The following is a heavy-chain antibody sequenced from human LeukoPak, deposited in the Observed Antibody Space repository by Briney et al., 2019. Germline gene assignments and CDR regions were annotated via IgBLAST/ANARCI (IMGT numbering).Heavy chain of an antibody. CDR3: TTFYSRLTDY. D-gene: IGHD2/OR15-2a*01. J-gene: IGHJ4*02. CDR2: INQDGSEK. Sequence: PGGSLRLSCAASGFNSNSYWISWVRQAPGKGLEWLANINQDGSEKYYVDSVKGRFTISRDNAKNSLYLQMNSLRAEDTAVYYCTTFYSRLTDYWGQGTLVTVSS. CDR1: GFNSNSYW. V-gene: IGHV3-7*05.